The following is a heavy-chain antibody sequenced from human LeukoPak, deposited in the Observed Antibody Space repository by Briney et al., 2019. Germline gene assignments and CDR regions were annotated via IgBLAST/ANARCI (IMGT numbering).Heavy chain of an antibody. J-gene: IGHJ4*02. CDR1: VESFSGYH. CDR2: SSHDGST. Sequence: SETLSLTCAVYVESFSGYHWAWIRQTPGKGLEWIGESSHDGSTNYNPSLKSRVAISVDTSKNQFSLKLNSVAAADTAVYYCAREDIVSRRSVDYWGQGTLVTVSS. V-gene: IGHV4-34*01. D-gene: IGHD5/OR15-5a*01. CDR3: AREDIVSRRSVDY.